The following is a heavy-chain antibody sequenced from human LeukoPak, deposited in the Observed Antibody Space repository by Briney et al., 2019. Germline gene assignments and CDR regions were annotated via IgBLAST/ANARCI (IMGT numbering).Heavy chain of an antibody. J-gene: IGHJ4*02. CDR1: KFNFNSYG. D-gene: IGHD3-10*01. V-gene: IGHV3-23*01. CDR2: ISGSGGST. CDR3: AKTLGGWFGELTYFDY. Sequence: GGSLRLSCTTSKFNFNSYGMTWVRQAPGRGLEWVSSISGSGGSTQYAASVQGRFTISRDNSKNTLYLQMNSLRAEDTAIYYCAKTLGGWFGELTYFDYWGQGTLVTVSS.